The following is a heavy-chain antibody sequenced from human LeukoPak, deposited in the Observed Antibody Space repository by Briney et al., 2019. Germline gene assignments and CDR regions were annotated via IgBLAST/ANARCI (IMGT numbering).Heavy chain of an antibody. CDR3: ARVVVAASYYYMDV. CDR1: GFTFNTYA. V-gene: IGHV3-48*03. CDR2: ISSSGSTI. Sequence: GGSLRLSCAASGFTFNTYAMNWVRQAPGKGLEWVSYISSSGSTIYYADSVKGRFTISRDNAKNSLYLQMNSLRAEDTAVYYCARVVVAASYYYMDVWGKGTTVTISS. J-gene: IGHJ6*03. D-gene: IGHD2-15*01.